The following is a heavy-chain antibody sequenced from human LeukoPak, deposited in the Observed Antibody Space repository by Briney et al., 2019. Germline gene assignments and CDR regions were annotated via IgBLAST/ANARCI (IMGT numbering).Heavy chain of an antibody. D-gene: IGHD6-6*01. CDR1: GFTFDDYA. CDR2: ISGDGDYT. Sequence: GGAVRLSCAASGFTFDDYAMHWVRQVPGKGLEWVSLISGDGDYTYYADSVKGRFTISRDNSKYSLYLQMNSLRTEDTALYYCAKDMYSSSSSHFDYWGQGTLVTVSS. CDR3: AKDMYSSSSSHFDY. V-gene: IGHV3-43*02. J-gene: IGHJ4*02.